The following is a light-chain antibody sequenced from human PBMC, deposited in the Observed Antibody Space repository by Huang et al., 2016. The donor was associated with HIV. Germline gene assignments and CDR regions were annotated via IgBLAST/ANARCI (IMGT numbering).Light chain of an antibody. CDR2: GAS. Sequence: DIQMTQSPASLSASVGDRVTITCRATQSISNYVNWYQQKPGKAPTLLIYGASTLQSGIPSRFNGSRSGTDFTLTISSLRPEDFTTYCSQQSYNTPPTFGQGTKVEI. V-gene: IGKV1-39*01. CDR1: QSISNY. CDR3: QQSYNTPPT. J-gene: IGKJ1*01.